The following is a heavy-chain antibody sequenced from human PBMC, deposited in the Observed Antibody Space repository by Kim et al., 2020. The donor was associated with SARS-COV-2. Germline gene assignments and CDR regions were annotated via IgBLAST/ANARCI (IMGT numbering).Heavy chain of an antibody. CDR3: AKVGCSGGSCLDFDY. CDR1: GFTFDDYA. V-gene: IGHV3-9*01. CDR2: ISWNSGSI. J-gene: IGHJ4*02. D-gene: IGHD2-15*01. Sequence: GGSLRLSCAASGFTFDDYAMHWVRQAPGKGLEWVSGISWNSGSIGYADSVKGRFTISRDNAKNSLYLQMNSLRAEDTALYYCAKVGCSGGSCLDFDYWGQGTLVTVSS.